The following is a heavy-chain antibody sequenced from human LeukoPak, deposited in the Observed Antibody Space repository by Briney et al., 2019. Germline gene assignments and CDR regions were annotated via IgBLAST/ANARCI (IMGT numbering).Heavy chain of an antibody. J-gene: IGHJ4*02. CDR3: ARHAKAYGSSCDY. D-gene: IGHD6-13*01. V-gene: IGHV5-10-1*01. CDR2: IDPSDSYT. CDR1: GYSFTTYW. Sequence: GEPMKISCQGSGYSFTTYWISWVRQLPDRGHKYMGKIDPSDSYTNYIPSFQGHVTISADKSFSTAYLQWTRLKASDTAMYYCARHAKAYGSSCDYWGQGTLVTVSS.